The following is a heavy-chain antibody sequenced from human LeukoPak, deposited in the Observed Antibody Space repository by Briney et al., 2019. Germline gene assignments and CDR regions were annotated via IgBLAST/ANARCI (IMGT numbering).Heavy chain of an antibody. CDR3: ARRAHYYDSSGYYEFDY. J-gene: IGHJ4*02. Sequence: GESLKISCKGSGYSFTCYWIGWVRQMPGKGLEWMGIIYPGDSDTRYSPSFQGQVTISADKSISTAYLQWSSLKASDTAMHYCARRAHYYDSSGYYEFDYWGQGTLVTVSS. V-gene: IGHV5-51*01. CDR2: IYPGDSDT. CDR1: GYSFTCYW. D-gene: IGHD3-22*01.